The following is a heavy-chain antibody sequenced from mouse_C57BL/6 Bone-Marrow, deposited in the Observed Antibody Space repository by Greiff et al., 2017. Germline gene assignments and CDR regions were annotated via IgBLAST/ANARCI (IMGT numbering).Heavy chain of an antibody. CDR3: AIYYDYDTFAY. CDR2: ISYDGSN. Sequence: EVKLQESGPGLVKPSQSLSFTCSVTGYSITSGYYWNWIRQFPGNKLEWMGYISYDGSNNYNPSLKNRISITRDTSKNQFFLKLNSVTTEDTATYYCAIYYDYDTFAYWGQGTLVTVSA. D-gene: IGHD2-4*01. J-gene: IGHJ3*01. CDR1: GYSITSGYY. V-gene: IGHV3-6*01.